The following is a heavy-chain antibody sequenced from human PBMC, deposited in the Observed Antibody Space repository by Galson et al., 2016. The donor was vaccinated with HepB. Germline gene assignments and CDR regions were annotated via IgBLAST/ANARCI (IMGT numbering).Heavy chain of an antibody. V-gene: IGHV3-23*01. Sequence: SLRLSCAASGFTFSTYAMHWVRQAPGKGLEWVSAISGSGGSTYYADSVKGRFTISRDNSKNTLYLQMNSLRADDTAVYYCARYYDILTGYSNYGMDVWGQGTTVTVSS. CDR2: ISGSGGST. CDR3: ARYYDILTGYSNYGMDV. CDR1: GFTFSTYA. J-gene: IGHJ6*02. D-gene: IGHD3-9*01.